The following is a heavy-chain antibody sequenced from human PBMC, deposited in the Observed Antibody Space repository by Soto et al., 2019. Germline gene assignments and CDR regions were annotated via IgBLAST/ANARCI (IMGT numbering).Heavy chain of an antibody. CDR2: ISAYNGNT. V-gene: IGHV1-18*01. Sequence: ASVKVSCKASGYTFTSYGISWVRQAPGQGLEWMGWISAYNGNTNYAQKLQGRVTMTTDTSTSTAYMELRSLRSDDTAVYYCASEYSSGWYKSDAFDIWGQGTMVTLSS. D-gene: IGHD6-19*01. CDR3: ASEYSSGWYKSDAFDI. J-gene: IGHJ3*02. CDR1: GYTFTSYG.